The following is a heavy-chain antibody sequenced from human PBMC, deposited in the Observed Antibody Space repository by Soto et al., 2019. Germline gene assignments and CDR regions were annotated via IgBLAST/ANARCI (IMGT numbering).Heavy chain of an antibody. CDR1: GYTFTGYY. D-gene: IGHD6-19*01. V-gene: IGHV1-2*02. Sequence: ASVKVSCKASGYTFTGYYMHWVRQAPGQGLEWMGWINPNSGGTYYAQKFQGRDTMTRDTSISTAYMELSRLRSDDTAVYYCARDPGSSGWYGGWFDPWGQGTLVTVSS. CDR3: ARDPGSSGWYGGWFDP. J-gene: IGHJ5*02. CDR2: INPNSGGT.